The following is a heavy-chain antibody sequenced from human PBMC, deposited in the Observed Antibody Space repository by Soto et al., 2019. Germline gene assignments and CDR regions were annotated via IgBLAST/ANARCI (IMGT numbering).Heavy chain of an antibody. CDR1: GYTFTSYY. D-gene: IGHD5-18*01. Sequence: GASVKVSCKASGYTFTSYYMHWVRQAPGQGLEWMGIINPSGGSTGYAQKFQGRVTMTRDTSTSTVYMELSSLRSEDTAVYYCASSNRGYSYGYYFDYWGQGTLVTVSS. CDR3: ASSNRGYSYGYYFDY. J-gene: IGHJ4*02. CDR2: INPSGGST. V-gene: IGHV1-46*01.